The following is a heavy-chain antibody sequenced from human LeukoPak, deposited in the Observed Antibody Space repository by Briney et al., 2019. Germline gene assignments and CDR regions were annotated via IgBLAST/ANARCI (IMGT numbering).Heavy chain of an antibody. CDR2: ISSSSSYI. CDR1: GFTFSSYS. V-gene: IGHV3-21*01. J-gene: IGHJ4*02. CDR3: ARVVCLWYSSGWCNGCEAENDY. Sequence: GGSLRLSCAASGFTFSSYSMNWVRQAPGKGLEWVSSISSSSSYIYYADSVKGRFTISRDNAKHSLYLQMNSLRAEHKAVYFCARVVCLWYSSGWCNGCEAENDYWGQGTLVTVSS. D-gene: IGHD6-19*01.